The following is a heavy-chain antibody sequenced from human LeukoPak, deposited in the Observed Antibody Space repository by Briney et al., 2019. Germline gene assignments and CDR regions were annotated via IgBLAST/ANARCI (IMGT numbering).Heavy chain of an antibody. V-gene: IGHV1-69*05. Sequence: SVKVSCKASGGTFSSYAISWVRQAPGQGLEWMGGIIPIFGTANYAQKFQGRVTITTDESTSTAYMELSSLRSEDTAVYYCARAATPYYDILTGYPKPYGNNWFDPWGQGTLVTVSS. J-gene: IGHJ5*02. CDR2: IIPIFGTA. CDR3: ARAATPYYDILTGYPKPYGNNWFDP. CDR1: GGTFSSYA. D-gene: IGHD3-9*01.